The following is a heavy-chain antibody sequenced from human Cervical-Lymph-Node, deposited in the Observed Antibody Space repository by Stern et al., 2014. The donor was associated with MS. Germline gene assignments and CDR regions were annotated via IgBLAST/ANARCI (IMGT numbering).Heavy chain of an antibody. V-gene: IGHV3-7*01. CDR2: IKRDGSET. CDR3: TRFLQSGWSDLFDS. Sequence: EVQLVESGGGLVQPGGSQRLSCVASGSTLSTSWMSWVRQAPGKGLEWVANIKRDGSETYYLDSVKGRFTISRDNAKSSLYLEMNSLRAEDTAVYYCTRFLQSGWSDLFDSWGRGTLVTVSS. CDR1: GSTLSTSW. D-gene: IGHD6-19*01. J-gene: IGHJ5*01.